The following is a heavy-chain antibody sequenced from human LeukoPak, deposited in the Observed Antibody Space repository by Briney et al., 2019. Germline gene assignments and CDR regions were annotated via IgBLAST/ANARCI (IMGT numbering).Heavy chain of an antibody. CDR1: GFTFSSYG. CDR2: ISYDGSNK. J-gene: IGHJ4*02. D-gene: IGHD3-22*01. V-gene: IGHV3-30*18. CDR3: AKDYSPGYYDSSGYLDY. Sequence: GGSLRLSCAASGFTFSSYGMHWVRQAPGKGLEGVAVISYDGSNKYYADSVKGRFTISRDNSKNTLYLQMNSLRAEDTAVYYCAKDYSPGYYDSSGYLDYWGQGTLVTVSS.